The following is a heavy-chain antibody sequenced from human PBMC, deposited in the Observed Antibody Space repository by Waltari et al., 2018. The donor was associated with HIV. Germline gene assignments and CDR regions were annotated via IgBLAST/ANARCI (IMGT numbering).Heavy chain of an antibody. CDR3: AKGRGIDY. J-gene: IGHJ4*02. CDR1: GFTFGSYG. D-gene: IGHD3-10*01. CDR2: ISYDGSNK. Sequence: QVQLVESGGGVVQPGRSLRLSCAASGFTFGSYGMHWVRQAPGKGLDWVAVISYDGSNKYYADSVKGRFTISRDNSKNTLYLQMNSLRAEDTAVYYCAKGRGIDYWGQGTLVTVSS. V-gene: IGHV3-30*18.